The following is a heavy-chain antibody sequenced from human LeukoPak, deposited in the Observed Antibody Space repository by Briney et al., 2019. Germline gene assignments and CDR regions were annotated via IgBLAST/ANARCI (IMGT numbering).Heavy chain of an antibody. CDR2: ISYDGNNK. CDR3: ARGGYCSGGSCYSSLTTFDM. V-gene: IGHV3-30*03. D-gene: IGHD2-15*01. J-gene: IGHJ3*02. Sequence: GGSLRLSCAASGFSFSNYGIHWVRQAPGKGLEWVAVISYDGNNKYYADSVKGRFTISRDNSKNTLYLQMNSLRAEDTAVYYCARGGYCSGGSCYSSLTTFDMWGQGTMVTVSS. CDR1: GFSFSNYG.